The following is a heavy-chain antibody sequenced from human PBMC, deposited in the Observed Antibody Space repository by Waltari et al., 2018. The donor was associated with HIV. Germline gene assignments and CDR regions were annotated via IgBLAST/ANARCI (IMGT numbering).Heavy chain of an antibody. CDR2: IYYSGST. CDR1: GGSISSSSYY. D-gene: IGHD3-3*01. CDR3: ARERFLEWLFRGWFDP. J-gene: IGHJ5*02. Sequence: QLQLQESGPGLVKPSETLSLTCTVSGGSISSSSYYWGWIRQPPGKGLEWIGSIYYSGSTYYNPSLKSRVTISVDTSKNQFSLKLSSVTAADTAVYYCARERFLEWLFRGWFDPWGQGTLVTVSS. V-gene: IGHV4-39*07.